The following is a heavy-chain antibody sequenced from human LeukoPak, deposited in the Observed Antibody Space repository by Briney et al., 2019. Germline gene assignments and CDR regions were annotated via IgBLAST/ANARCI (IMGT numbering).Heavy chain of an antibody. CDR3: ATRGYSYGNVHFPFDY. V-gene: IGHV1-69*13. J-gene: IGHJ4*02. Sequence: VASVKVSFTSSGGTFSIYAISWVRQAPGQGLERMGGIIPIFGTANYAQKFQGRVTITADESTSTAYMELSSLRSEDTAVYYCATRGYSYGNVHFPFDYWGQGTLVTVSS. D-gene: IGHD5-18*01. CDR1: GGTFSIYA. CDR2: IIPIFGTA.